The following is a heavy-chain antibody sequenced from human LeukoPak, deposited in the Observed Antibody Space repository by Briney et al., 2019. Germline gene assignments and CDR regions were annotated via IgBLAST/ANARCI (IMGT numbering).Heavy chain of an antibody. V-gene: IGHV4-61*02. CDR1: GGSISSGSYY. CDR2: IYTSGST. Sequence: PSQTLSLTCTVSGGSISSGSYYWSWIRQPAGKGLEWIVRIYTSGSTNYNPSLKSRITISVDTSKNQFSLKLSSVTAADTAVYYCATTYSSGWYQGLYYGMDVWGQGTTVTVSS. J-gene: IGHJ6*02. D-gene: IGHD6-19*01. CDR3: ATTYSSGWYQGLYYGMDV.